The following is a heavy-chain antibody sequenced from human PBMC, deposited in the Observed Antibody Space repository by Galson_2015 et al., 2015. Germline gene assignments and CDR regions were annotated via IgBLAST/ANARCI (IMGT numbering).Heavy chain of an antibody. CDR1: GGSLSGYS. V-gene: IGHV4-34*01. J-gene: IGHJ5*02. CDR3: ATLITCGGGCYNWFDP. CDR2: INHSGST. Sequence: LSLTCAVYGGSLSGYSWSWIRHPPGKGLEWIGEINHSGSTSYNPSLKSRLTISVDTSKNQFSLQLNSVTAADTAVYFCATLITCGGGCYNWFDPWGQGTLVTVSS. D-gene: IGHD2-21*02.